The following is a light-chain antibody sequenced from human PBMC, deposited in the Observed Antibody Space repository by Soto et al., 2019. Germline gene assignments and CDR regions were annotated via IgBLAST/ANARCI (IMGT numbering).Light chain of an antibody. J-gene: IGLJ2*01. CDR3: SAYTSRSTLV. Sequence: QSALTQPASVSGSPGQSITISCTGTSSDVGAYKYVSWYQQHAGTAPKLMIYEVRNRPSGISYRFSGSKSGTTASLTISSLLPEDEADYYCSAYTSRSTLVFGGGTQLTVL. V-gene: IGLV2-14*01. CDR2: EVR. CDR1: SSDVGAYKY.